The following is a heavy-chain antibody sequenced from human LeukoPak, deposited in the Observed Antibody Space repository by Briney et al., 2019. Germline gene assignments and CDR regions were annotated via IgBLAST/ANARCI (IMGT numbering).Heavy chain of an antibody. CDR3: TRETGANYDPGAFDV. CDR1: GYSFTAYY. J-gene: IGHJ3*01. V-gene: IGHV1-2*02. CDR2: INPKSGGT. Sequence: ASVKVSCKASGYSFTAYYIHWVRQAPGQGLEWMGWINPKSGGTDSAEKFGGRVTMTRDTSLRTSYLEVRRLKSADTAVYYCTRETGANYDPGAFDVWGQGTMVTVSS. D-gene: IGHD3-3*01.